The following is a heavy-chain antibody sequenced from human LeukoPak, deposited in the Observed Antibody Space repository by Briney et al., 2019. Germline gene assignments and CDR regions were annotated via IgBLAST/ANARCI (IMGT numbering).Heavy chain of an antibody. CDR1: GGSISRYY. D-gene: IGHD6-19*01. J-gene: IGHJ4*02. V-gene: IGHV4-59*01. CDR2: IYYTGST. Sequence: PSETLSLTCTVSGGSISRYYWSWIRQPPGKGLEWIGFIYYTGSTNYNPSLQSRVTISLDTSKNQFSLKLRSVTAADTAVYYCARGYGSTWVFDYWGQGTLVTVSS. CDR3: ARGYGSTWVFDY.